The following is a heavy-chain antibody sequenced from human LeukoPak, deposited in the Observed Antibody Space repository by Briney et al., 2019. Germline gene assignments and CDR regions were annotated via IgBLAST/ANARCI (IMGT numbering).Heavy chain of an antibody. CDR1: GFTFSSYG. Sequence: GGSLRLFCAASGFTFSSYGMHWVRQAPGKGLEWVAVISYDGSNKYYADSVKGRFTISRDNSKNTLYLQMNSLRAEDTAVYYCAKGDSGYSNDYWGQGTLVTVSS. D-gene: IGHD2-2*03. CDR3: AKGDSGYSNDY. V-gene: IGHV3-30*18. J-gene: IGHJ4*02. CDR2: ISYDGSNK.